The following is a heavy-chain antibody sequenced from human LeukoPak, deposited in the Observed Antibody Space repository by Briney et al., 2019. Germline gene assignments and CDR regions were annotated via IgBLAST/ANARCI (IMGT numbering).Heavy chain of an antibody. J-gene: IGHJ4*02. CDR1: GFTFSSYS. CDR3: AKDQIQLWSFDY. CDR2: ISGDGVST. D-gene: IGHD5-18*01. V-gene: IGHV3-43*02. Sequence: GGSLRLSCAASGFTFSSYSMNWVRQAPGKGLEWVSVISGDGVSTYYADSVKGRFTISRDNSKNSLYLQMNSLRTEDTALYYCAKDQIQLWSFDYWGQGTLVTVSS.